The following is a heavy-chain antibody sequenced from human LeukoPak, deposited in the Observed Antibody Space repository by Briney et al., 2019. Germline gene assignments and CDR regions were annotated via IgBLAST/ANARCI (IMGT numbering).Heavy chain of an antibody. D-gene: IGHD6-13*01. J-gene: IGHJ4*02. CDR2: ISSSSSYI. V-gene: IGHV3-21*01. Sequence: GGSLRLSCAASGFTFSSYSMNWVRQAPGKGLEWVSSISSSSSYIYYADSVKGRFTISRDNAKNSLYLQMNSLRAEDTAVYYCARGNQYSGSWYGYWGQGTLVTVSS. CDR3: ARGNQYSGSWYGY. CDR1: GFTFSSYS.